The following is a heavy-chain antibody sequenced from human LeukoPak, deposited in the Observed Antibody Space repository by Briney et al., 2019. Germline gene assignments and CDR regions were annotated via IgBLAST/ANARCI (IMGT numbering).Heavy chain of an antibody. J-gene: IGHJ4*02. CDR1: GFSLSTSGVG. D-gene: IGHD7-27*01. V-gene: IGHV2-5*01. Sequence: SCPTLVNPTQTLTLTCTFSGFSLSTSGVGVGWIRQPPRKALESLALIYWNDDKRYSPSLKSRLTITKDTSKNQVVLTMTNMDPVDTATYYCATLNPPGYYFDYWGQGTLVTVSS. CDR2: IYWNDDK. CDR3: ATLNPPGYYFDY.